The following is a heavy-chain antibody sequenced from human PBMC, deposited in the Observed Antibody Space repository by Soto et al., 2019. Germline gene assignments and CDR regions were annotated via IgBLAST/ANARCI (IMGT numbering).Heavy chain of an antibody. CDR3: AKDNWKAYSSGLDY. CDR2: ISWNSGSI. CDR1: GFTFDDYA. V-gene: IGHV3-9*01. J-gene: IGHJ4*02. Sequence: GGSLRLSCAASGFTFDDYAMHWVRQAPGKGLEWVSGISWNSGSIGYADSVKGRFTISRDNAKNSLYLQMNSLRAEDTALYYCAKDNWKAYSSGLDYWGQGTLVTVSS. D-gene: IGHD6-19*01.